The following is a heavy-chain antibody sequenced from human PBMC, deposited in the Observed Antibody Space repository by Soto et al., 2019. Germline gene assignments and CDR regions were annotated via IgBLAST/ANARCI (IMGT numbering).Heavy chain of an antibody. J-gene: IGHJ5*01. D-gene: IGHD2-15*01. CDR3: ARHDDCYDGGCSTGRWFDS. CDR1: GGSMSSYY. Sequence: SETLSLTCTVSGGSMSSYYWSWIRQPPGKGLEWIGYIYNSGSSKYNPSLKSRVTISADTSMHQFSLNLRSVTAADTAVYYCARHDDCYDGGCSTGRWFDSWGQGTLVT. CDR2: IYNSGSS. V-gene: IGHV4-59*08.